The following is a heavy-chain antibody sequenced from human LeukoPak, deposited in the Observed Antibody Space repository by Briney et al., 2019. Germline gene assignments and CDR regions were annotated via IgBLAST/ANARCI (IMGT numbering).Heavy chain of an antibody. CDR1: GFTFSSYA. CDR2: ISYDGSNK. V-gene: IGHV3-30-3*01. Sequence: GGSLRLSCAASGFTFSSYAMHWVRQAPGKGLEWVAVISYDGSNKYYADSVKGRFTISRDNSKNTLYLQMNSLRAEDTAVYYCAKDGQQLPRPAFDIWGQGTMVTVSS. J-gene: IGHJ3*02. CDR3: AKDGQQLPRPAFDI. D-gene: IGHD6-13*01.